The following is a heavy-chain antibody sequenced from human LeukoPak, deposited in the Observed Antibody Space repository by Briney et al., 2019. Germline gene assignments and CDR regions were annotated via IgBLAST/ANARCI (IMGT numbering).Heavy chain of an antibody. D-gene: IGHD5-18*01. CDR1: GFTFDDYG. CDR2: INWNGGRT. Sequence: GGSLRLSCAASGFTFDDYGMSWVRQGPGKGLEWVSGINWNGGRTGYADSVKGRFTISRDNAKNSLYLQMNSLRAEDTALYYCARAGYSYGYSYYYYYMDVWGKGTTVTVSS. V-gene: IGHV3-20*04. J-gene: IGHJ6*03. CDR3: ARAGYSYGYSYYYYYMDV.